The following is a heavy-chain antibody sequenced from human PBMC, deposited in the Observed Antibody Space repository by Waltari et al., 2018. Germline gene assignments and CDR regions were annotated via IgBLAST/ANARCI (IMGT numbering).Heavy chain of an antibody. CDR3: ARGPEGGPRGDV. V-gene: IGHV3-30*01. Sequence: QVQLVESGGGVVQPGRSLRLSCAASGFTFSSYAMHWVRQAPGKGLEWVAVISYDGINKYYADSVKGRFTISRDNSKNTLYLQMNSLRAEDTAVYYCARGPEGGPRGDVWGQGTTVTVSS. J-gene: IGHJ6*02. CDR1: GFTFSSYA. D-gene: IGHD3-16*01. CDR2: ISYDGINK.